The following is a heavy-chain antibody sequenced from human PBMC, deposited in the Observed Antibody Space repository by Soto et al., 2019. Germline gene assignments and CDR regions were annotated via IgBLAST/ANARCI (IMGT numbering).Heavy chain of an antibody. CDR2: ISPYNGKT. D-gene: IGHD3-16*02. CDR1: GYTFTTHW. Sequence: ASVNVSFKSSGYTFTTHWISWGRQAPGQGLECMGWISPYNGKTTYAQKVQGRVTMTTDTSTSTAYMELRGLRSDDTAVYYCARVDDYVWGSFRPWGQGTQVTVSS. J-gene: IGHJ4*02. V-gene: IGHV1-18*04. CDR3: ARVDDYVWGSFRP.